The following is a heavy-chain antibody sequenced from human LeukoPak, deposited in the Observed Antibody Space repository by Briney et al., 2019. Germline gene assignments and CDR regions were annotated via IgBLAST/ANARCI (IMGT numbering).Heavy chain of an antibody. CDR3: SRENGAFSPFGY. J-gene: IGHJ4*02. Sequence: SETLSLTCGVSGGSISNTNWWSWVSPPPGQGLEWIGEISLTGLTHYNPSLESRVTVSLDKSKNQLSLNLTSVTAADTAVYYCSRENGAFSPFGYWGQGTLVTVLS. D-gene: IGHD2-8*01. CDR1: GGSISNTNW. CDR2: ISLTGLT. V-gene: IGHV4-4*02.